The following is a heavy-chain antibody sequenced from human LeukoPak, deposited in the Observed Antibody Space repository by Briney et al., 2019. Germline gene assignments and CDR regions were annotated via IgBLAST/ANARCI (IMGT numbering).Heavy chain of an antibody. Sequence: GGSLRLSCAASGFTFSSYGMHWVRQAPGKGLEWVAFIRYDGSNKYYADSVKGRFTISRDNSKNTLYLQMNSLRAEDTAVYYCAKDLYDYSPKGANWFDPWGQGTLVTVSS. J-gene: IGHJ5*02. CDR2: IRYDGSNK. CDR3: AKDLYDYSPKGANWFDP. CDR1: GFTFSSYG. D-gene: IGHD5-12*01. V-gene: IGHV3-30*02.